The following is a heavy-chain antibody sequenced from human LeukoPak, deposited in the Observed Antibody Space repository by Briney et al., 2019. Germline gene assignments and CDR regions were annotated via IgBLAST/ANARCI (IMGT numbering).Heavy chain of an antibody. Sequence: ASVKVSCKASGYTFTGYYMHWVRQAPGQGLEWMGWINPNSGGTNYAQKFQGRVTITADESTSTAYMELSSLRSEDTAVYYCASNLPNYYDSSGYQYYFDYWGQGTLVTVSS. CDR3: ASNLPNYYDSSGYQYYFDY. D-gene: IGHD3-22*01. CDR1: GYTFTGYY. CDR2: INPNSGGT. V-gene: IGHV1-2*02. J-gene: IGHJ4*02.